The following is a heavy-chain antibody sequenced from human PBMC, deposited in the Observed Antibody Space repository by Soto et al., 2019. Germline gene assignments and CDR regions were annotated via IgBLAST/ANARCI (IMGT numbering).Heavy chain of an antibody. CDR2: IYHSGST. Sequence: PSETLSLTCTVSGGSIRTTRYYWSWIRQHPGRGLEWIAYIYHSGSTYYNPSLKSRVAMSVDTSSNQFSLSLSSVTAADTAVYYCARDTAMVPPESFDIWGQGTMVTVSS. D-gene: IGHD5-18*01. V-gene: IGHV4-31*03. CDR3: ARDTAMVPPESFDI. CDR1: GGSIRTTRYY. J-gene: IGHJ3*02.